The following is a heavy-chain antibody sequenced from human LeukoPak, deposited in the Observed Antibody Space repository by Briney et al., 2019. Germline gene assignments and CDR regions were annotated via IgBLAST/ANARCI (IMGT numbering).Heavy chain of an antibody. D-gene: IGHD3-3*01. CDR2: ISGSGGST. CDR3: AKGIVRFLDNPFDI. CDR1: GFTFSSYA. J-gene: IGHJ3*02. V-gene: IGHV3-23*01. Sequence: VGSLRLSCAASGFTFSSYAMSWVRQAPGKGLEWVSAISGSGGSTYYADSVKGRFTISRDNPKNTLYLQMNSLRAEDTAVYYCAKGIVRFLDNPFDIWGQGTMVTVSS.